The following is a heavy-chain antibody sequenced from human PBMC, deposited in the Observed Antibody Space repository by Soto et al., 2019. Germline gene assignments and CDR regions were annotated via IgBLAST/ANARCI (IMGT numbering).Heavy chain of an antibody. CDR3: AKDRGVVVPAAIPYYFDY. V-gene: IGHV3-23*01. J-gene: IGHJ4*02. D-gene: IGHD2-2*01. Sequence: EVQLLESGGGLVQPGGSLRLSCAASGFTFSSYAMSWVRQAPGKGLEWVSAISGSGGNTYYADSVKGRFTISRDNSKNTLYLQMNSLRAEDTAVYYCAKDRGVVVPAAIPYYFDYWGQGTLVTVSS. CDR1: GFTFSSYA. CDR2: ISGSGGNT.